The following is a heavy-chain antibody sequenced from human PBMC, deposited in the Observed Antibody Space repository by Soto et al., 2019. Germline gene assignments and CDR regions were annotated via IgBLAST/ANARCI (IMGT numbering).Heavy chain of an antibody. CDR3: AKDSNKYSSSLRGRYFDY. V-gene: IGHV3-23*01. J-gene: IGHJ4*03. Sequence: LRLSCAASGFPFSSYVMSWVRQAPGKGLEWVSGISGGGSNTFYADSVKGRFTISRDNSKNTLLLQMNSLGAEDTAVYYCAKDSNKYSSSLRGRYFDYWGQGTTVTVSS. CDR1: GFPFSSYV. D-gene: IGHD4-4*01. CDR2: ISGGGSNT.